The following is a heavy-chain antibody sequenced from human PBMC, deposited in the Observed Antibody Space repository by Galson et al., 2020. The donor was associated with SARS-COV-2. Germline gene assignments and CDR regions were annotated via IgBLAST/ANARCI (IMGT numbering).Heavy chain of an antibody. Sequence: GGSLRLSCAASGFNLRNYAMTWVRQAPGEGLEWVSCISVSGTYISYADSVKGRVTISRDTSRNTLYLQMNSLRAEDTGVYYCARWDANGDHYFDCLGHGTLVTVSS. D-gene: IGHD4-17*01. J-gene: IGHJ5*01. CDR1: GFNLRNYA. CDR3: ARWDANGDHYFDC. V-gene: IGHV3-23*01. CDR2: ISVSGTYI.